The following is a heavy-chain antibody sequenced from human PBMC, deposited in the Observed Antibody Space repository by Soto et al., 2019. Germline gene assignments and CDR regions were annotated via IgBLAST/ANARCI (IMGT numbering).Heavy chain of an antibody. CDR3: ARSIPGTTTFDS. D-gene: IGHD1-1*01. J-gene: IGHJ4*02. Sequence: EVHLVESGGGLVQPGGSLRLSCAGSGFTFSDYYIDWVRQAPGKGLEWVGRSRDKGNSYSTDYAASVKGRFTVSRHTSKNSLYLQMNSLKADDTALYYCARSIPGTTTFDSWGQGTPVTVSS. CDR1: GFTFSDYY. V-gene: IGHV3-72*01. CDR2: SRDKGNSYST.